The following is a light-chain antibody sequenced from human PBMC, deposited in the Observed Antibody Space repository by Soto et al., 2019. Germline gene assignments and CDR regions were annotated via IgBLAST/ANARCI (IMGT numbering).Light chain of an antibody. CDR1: QSVNSY. CDR2: DAS. CDR3: QQRSNWLT. V-gene: IGKV3-11*01. J-gene: IGKJ4*01. Sequence: EIVLTQSPATLSLSPGERATLSCRASQSVNSYLAWYQQKPGQAPRLLIYDASNRATGIPARFSGSGSGTDSTITISSPEPEDFAVYYCQQRSNWLTFGGGTKVEIK.